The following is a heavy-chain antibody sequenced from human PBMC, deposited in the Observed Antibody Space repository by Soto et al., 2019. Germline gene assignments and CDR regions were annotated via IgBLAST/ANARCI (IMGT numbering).Heavy chain of an antibody. CDR3: STQNDRGPYSSCASLTTGGIDY. CDR2: IIPIFGTA. Sequence: ASVKVSWKASGGTFSSYAISWVRQAPGQGLEWMGGIIPIFGTANYAQKLQGRVTITADESTSTAYMELSSLRSEYTAVYYCSTQNDRGPYSSCASLTTGGIDYWGQGTLVTVSS. J-gene: IGHJ4*02. CDR1: GGTFSSYA. V-gene: IGHV1-69*13. D-gene: IGHD6-6*01.